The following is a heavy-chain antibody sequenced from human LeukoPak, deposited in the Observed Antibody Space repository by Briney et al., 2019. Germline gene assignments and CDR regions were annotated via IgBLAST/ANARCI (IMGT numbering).Heavy chain of an antibody. J-gene: IGHJ6*02. CDR3: ARTPRHCSSTSCYVDYYYYGMDV. CDR2: INAGNGNT. V-gene: IGHV1-3*01. CDR1: GYTFTSYA. Sequence: ASVKVSCKASGYTFTSYAMHWVRQAPGQRLEWMGWINAGNGNTKYSQKFQGRVTITRDTSASTAYMELSSLRSEDTAVYYCARTPRHCSSTSCYVDYYYYGMDVWGQGTTVTVSS. D-gene: IGHD2-2*01.